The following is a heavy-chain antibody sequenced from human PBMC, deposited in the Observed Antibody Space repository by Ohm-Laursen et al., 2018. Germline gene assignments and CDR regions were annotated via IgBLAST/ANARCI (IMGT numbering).Heavy chain of an antibody. CDR1: GFTFSSYA. Sequence: SLRLSCSASGFTFSSYAMSWVRQAPGEGLEWVSVIYSGGGTYYADSVKGRFTISRDNSKNTLYLQMNSLRAEDTAVYYCARDNYGFDYWGQGTLVTVSS. CDR2: IYSGGGT. V-gene: IGHV3-66*01. J-gene: IGHJ4*02. CDR3: ARDNYGFDY. D-gene: IGHD3-10*01.